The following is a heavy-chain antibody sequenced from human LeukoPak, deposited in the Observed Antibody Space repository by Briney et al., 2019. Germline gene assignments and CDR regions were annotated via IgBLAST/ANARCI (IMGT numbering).Heavy chain of an antibody. V-gene: IGHV1-2*02. CDR2: INPNSGGT. CDR1: GYTFTGYY. D-gene: IGHD2-15*01. CDR3: AREGYCSGGSCYSSYYYYYMDV. J-gene: IGHJ6*03. Sequence: ASLKVSCKASGYTFTGYYMHWVREAPGQGLEWMGWINPNSGGTNYAQKFQGRVTMTRDTSISTAYMELSRLRSDATAVYYCAREGYCSGGSCYSSYYYYYMDVWGKGTTVTISS.